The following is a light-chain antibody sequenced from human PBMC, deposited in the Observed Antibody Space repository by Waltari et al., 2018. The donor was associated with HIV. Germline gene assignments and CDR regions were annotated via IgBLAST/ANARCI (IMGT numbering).Light chain of an antibody. CDR1: SSDVGGYNY. CDR2: QVN. V-gene: IGLV2-8*01. J-gene: IGLJ2*01. CDR3: SSFAGSNNLMV. Sequence: QSALTQPPSASGSPGQSVTISCTGTSSDVGGYNYVSWYQQHPVKAPKLMIYQVNQRPSGVPAPFSGTKSGNRASLTVSGLQAEDEADYYCSSFAGSNNLMVFGGGTKLTVL.